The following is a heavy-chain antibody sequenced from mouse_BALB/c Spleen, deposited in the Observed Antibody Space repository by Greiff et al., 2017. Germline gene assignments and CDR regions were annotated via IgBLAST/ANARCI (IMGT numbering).Heavy chain of an antibody. CDR2: INPSTGYT. V-gene: IGHV1-7*01. J-gene: IGHJ3*01. CDR3: ARSEAWFAY. CDR1: GYTFTSYW. Sequence: VKLQQSGAELAKPGASVKMSCKASGYTFTSYWMHWVKQRPGQGLEWIGYINPSTGYTEYNQKFKDKATLTADKSSSTAYMQLSSLTSEDSAVYYCARSEAWFAYWGQGTLVTVSA.